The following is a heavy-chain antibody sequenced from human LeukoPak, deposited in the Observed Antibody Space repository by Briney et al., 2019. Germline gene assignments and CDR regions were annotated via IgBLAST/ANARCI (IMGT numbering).Heavy chain of an antibody. CDR3: ARHYGP. D-gene: IGHD3-16*01. CDR2: IYYSGST. Sequence: SETLSLTCTVSGGSISGYYWSWIRQPPGKGLEWIGYIYYSGSTNYNPSLKSRVTISIDTSKNQFSLKLSSVTAADTAVYYCARHYGPWGQGTLVTVSS. CDR1: GGSISGYY. J-gene: IGHJ5*02. V-gene: IGHV4-59*01.